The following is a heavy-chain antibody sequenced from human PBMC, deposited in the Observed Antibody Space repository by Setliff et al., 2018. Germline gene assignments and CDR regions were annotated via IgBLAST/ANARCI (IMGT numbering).Heavy chain of an antibody. CDR1: GGSISSYY. D-gene: IGHD3-22*01. CDR2: IYYSGST. V-gene: IGHV4-59*08. CDR3: ARVTLTYYYDSSGFLRGNENSNWFDP. Sequence: PSETLSLTCTVSGGSISSYYWGWIRQPPGKGLEWIGYIYYSGSTNYNPSLKSRVTISVDTSKNQFSLKLSSVTAADTALYYCARVTLTYYYDSSGFLRGNENSNWFDPWGQGTLVTVSS. J-gene: IGHJ5*02.